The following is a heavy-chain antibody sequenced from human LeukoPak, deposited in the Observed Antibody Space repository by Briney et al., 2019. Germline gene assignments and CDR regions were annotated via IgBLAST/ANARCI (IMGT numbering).Heavy chain of an antibody. CDR1: GGSFSGYY. CDR2: INHSGST. Sequence: KSSETLSLTCAVYGGSFSGYYWSWIRQPPGKGLEWIGEINHSGSTNYNPSLKSRVTISVDTSKNQFSLKLSSVTAADTAVYYCARRKQHILLWFGELTNWFDPWGQGTLVTVSS. CDR3: ARRKQHILLWFGELTNWFDP. V-gene: IGHV4-34*01. D-gene: IGHD3-10*01. J-gene: IGHJ5*02.